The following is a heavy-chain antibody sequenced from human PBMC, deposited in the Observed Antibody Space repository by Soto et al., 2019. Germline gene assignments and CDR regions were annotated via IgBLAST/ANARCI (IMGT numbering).Heavy chain of an antibody. D-gene: IGHD2-2*01. CDR2: INHSGST. CDR3: ARGRHCRRGGMDV. CDR1: GGSFSGYY. J-gene: IGHJ6*02. V-gene: IGHV4-34*01. Sequence: SETLCLTCAVYGGSFSGYYWSWIRQPPGKGLEWIGEINHSGSTNYNPSLKSRVTISVDTSKNQFSLKLSSVTAADTAVYYCARGRHCRRGGMDVWGQGTTVTVSS.